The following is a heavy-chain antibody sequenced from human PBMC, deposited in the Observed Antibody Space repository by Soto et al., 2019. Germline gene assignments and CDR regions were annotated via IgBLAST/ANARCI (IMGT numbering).Heavy chain of an antibody. CDR1: GGSISSYY. CDR2: IYYSGST. CDR3: ATLPLRIVVSLLPIPT. J-gene: IGHJ5*02. Sequence: SETLSLTCTVSGGSISSYYWSWIRQPPGKGLEWIGYIYYSGSTNYNPSLKSRVTISVDMSKNQFSLKLSSVTAADTAVYYCATLPLRIVVSLLPIPTWGQGILVTVSS. V-gene: IGHV4-59*01. D-gene: IGHD2-21*01.